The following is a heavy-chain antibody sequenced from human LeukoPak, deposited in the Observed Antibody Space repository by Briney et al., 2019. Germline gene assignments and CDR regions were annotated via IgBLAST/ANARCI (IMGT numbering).Heavy chain of an antibody. D-gene: IGHD3-3*01. J-gene: IGHJ3*02. V-gene: IGHV3-30*02. CDR1: GFTFSSYG. CDR3: ARGPSARFFGVAKGAFDI. Sequence: GGSLRLSCVASGFTFSSYGMHWVRQAPGKGLEWVTFIQYDGSNKYYADSVRGRFTISRDNSKNTLDLQMNSLRAEDTAVYYCARGPSARFFGVAKGAFDIWGQGTMVTVSS. CDR2: IQYDGSNK.